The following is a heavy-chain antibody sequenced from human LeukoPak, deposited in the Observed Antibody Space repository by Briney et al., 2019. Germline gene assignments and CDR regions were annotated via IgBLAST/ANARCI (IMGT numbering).Heavy chain of an antibody. CDR2: IKQDGSEK. CDR1: GFTFSSYW. V-gene: IGHV3-7*01. D-gene: IGHD3-10*01. Sequence: GGSLRLSCAASGFTFSSYWMSWVRQAPGKGLEWVANIKQDGSEKYYVDSVKGRFTISRDNAKNSLYLQMNSLRAEDTAVYYCAGFMVRGVTTFDYWGQGTLVTVSS. J-gene: IGHJ4*02. CDR3: AGFMVRGVTTFDY.